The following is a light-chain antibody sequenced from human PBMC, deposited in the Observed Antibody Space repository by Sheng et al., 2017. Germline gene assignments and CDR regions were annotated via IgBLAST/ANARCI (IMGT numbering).Light chain of an antibody. CDR3: SSYVGTTNVV. Sequence: QSALTQPSSASGSPGQSVTISCTGTSSDVGGYNYVSWFQQPPGKAPKLIIYEVNKRPSGVPDRFSGSKSGNTASLTVSGLQTEDEADYYCSSYVGTTNVVFGGGTTLTVL. CDR2: EVN. CDR1: SSDVGGYNY. V-gene: IGLV2-8*01. J-gene: IGLJ3*02.